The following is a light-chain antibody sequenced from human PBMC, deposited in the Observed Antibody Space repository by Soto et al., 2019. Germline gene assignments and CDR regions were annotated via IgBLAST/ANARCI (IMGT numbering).Light chain of an antibody. V-gene: IGKV1-39*01. CDR1: QSISHY. Sequence: DIPMTQSPFSLSASVGDRVSITCRASQSISHYLNWYQQVPGKAPKLLVYAASILESGVPSRFSGSGSGTDFTLTISSLQREDFATYYCQQTYSNMITFGQGTRLEIK. CDR2: AAS. J-gene: IGKJ5*01. CDR3: QQTYSNMIT.